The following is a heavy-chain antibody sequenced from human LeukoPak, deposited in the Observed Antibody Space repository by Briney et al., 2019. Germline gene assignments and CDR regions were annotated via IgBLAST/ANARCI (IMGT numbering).Heavy chain of an antibody. D-gene: IGHD3-16*02. CDR3: ARGRRSGFWGSYRATFDY. CDR1: GFTFSSYG. J-gene: IGHJ4*02. CDR2: ISYDGSNK. Sequence: GGSLRLSCAASGFTFSSYGMHWVRQAPGKGLEWVAVISYDGSNKYYADSVKGRFTISRDNSKNTLYLQMSSLRSEDTAVYYCARGRRSGFWGSYRATFDYWGQGTLVTVSS. V-gene: IGHV3-30*03.